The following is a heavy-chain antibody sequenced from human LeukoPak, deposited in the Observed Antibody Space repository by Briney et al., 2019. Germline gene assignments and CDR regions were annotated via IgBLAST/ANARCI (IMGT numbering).Heavy chain of an antibody. J-gene: IGHJ4*02. CDR1: GGSISSYY. V-gene: IGHV4-59*01. Sequence: PSETLSLTCSVSGGSISSYYWSWIRQPPGKGLEWIGYINYSESTNYNPSLKSRVTISVDTSKKKFSLRLSSVTASDTAVYYCARGRGTVFGVVIPHFDYWGQGTLVTVSS. CDR3: ARGRGTVFGVVIPHFDY. CDR2: INYSEST. D-gene: IGHD3-3*01.